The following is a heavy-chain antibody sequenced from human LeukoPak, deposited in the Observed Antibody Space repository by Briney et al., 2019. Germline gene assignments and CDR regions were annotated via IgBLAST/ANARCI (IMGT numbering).Heavy chain of an antibody. D-gene: IGHD3-10*01. CDR1: GGSFSGYY. CDR2: INHSGST. V-gene: IGHV4-34*01. J-gene: IGHJ4*02. Sequence: SETLSLTCAVYGGSFSGYYWSWIRQPPGKGLEWIGEINHSGSTNYNPSLKSRVTISVDTSKNQFSLKLSSVTAADTAVYYCARGRYYGSGSYLGYWGQGTLVTVSS. CDR3: ARGRYYGSGSYLGY.